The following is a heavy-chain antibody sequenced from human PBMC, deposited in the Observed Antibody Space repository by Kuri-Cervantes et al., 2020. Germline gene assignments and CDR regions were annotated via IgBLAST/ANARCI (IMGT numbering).Heavy chain of an antibody. CDR1: GFTFSSYW. V-gene: IGHV3-7*01. Sequence: ETLSLTCAASGFTFSSYWMSWVRQAPGKGLEWVANIKQDGSEKYYVDSVKGRFTISRDNAKNSLYLQMNSLRAEDTAVYYCARIRVRYYYGMDVWGQGTTVTVSS. D-gene: IGHD2-21*01. CDR2: IKQDGSEK. CDR3: ARIRVRYYYGMDV. J-gene: IGHJ6*02.